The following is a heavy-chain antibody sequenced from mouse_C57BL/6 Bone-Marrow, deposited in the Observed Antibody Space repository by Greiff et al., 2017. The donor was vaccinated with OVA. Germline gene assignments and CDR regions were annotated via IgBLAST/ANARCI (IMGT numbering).Heavy chain of an antibody. CDR1: GFTFSSYG. CDR2: ISSGGSYT. J-gene: IGHJ3*01. D-gene: IGHD2-3*01. V-gene: IGHV5-6*02. CDR3: ARSYDGYPAWFAY. Sequence: EVKLEESGGDLVKPGGSLKLSCAASGFTFSSYGMSWVRQTPDKRLEWVATISSGGSYTYYPDSVKGRFTISRDNAKNTLYLQMSSLKSEDTAMYYCARSYDGYPAWFAYWGKGTLVTVSA.